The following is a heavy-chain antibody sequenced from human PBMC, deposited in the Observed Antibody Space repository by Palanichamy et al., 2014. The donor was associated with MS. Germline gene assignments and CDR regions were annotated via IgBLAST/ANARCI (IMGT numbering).Heavy chain of an antibody. J-gene: IGHJ4*02. V-gene: IGHV3-9*01. D-gene: IGHD4-17*01. CDR3: AKDPGYGDYVGNTGFDY. CDR2: ITWNSGSI. Sequence: EVQLVESGGGLVQPGRSLRLSCAASGFTFDDYAMHWVRQAPGKGLEWVSGITWNSGSIGYADSVKGRFTISRDNAKNSLYLQMNSLRAEDTALYFCAKDPGYGDYVGNTGFDYWGQGTLVTVSS. CDR1: GFTFDDYA.